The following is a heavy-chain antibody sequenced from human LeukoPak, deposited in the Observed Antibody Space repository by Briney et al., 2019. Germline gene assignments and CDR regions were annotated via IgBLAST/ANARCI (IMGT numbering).Heavy chain of an antibody. Sequence: ASVKVSCKASGYTFTGYYMHWVRQAPGQGLEWMGWINPNSGGTNYAQKFQGRVTMTRDTSISTAYMELSGLRSDDTAVYYCARGSAMANYFDYWGQGTLVTVSS. CDR1: GYTFTGYY. CDR2: INPNSGGT. CDR3: ARGSAMANYFDY. V-gene: IGHV1-2*02. D-gene: IGHD5-18*01. J-gene: IGHJ4*02.